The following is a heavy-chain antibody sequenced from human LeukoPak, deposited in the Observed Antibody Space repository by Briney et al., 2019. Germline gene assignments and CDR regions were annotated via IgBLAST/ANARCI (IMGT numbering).Heavy chain of an antibody. D-gene: IGHD3-10*01. CDR3: ARGDLLWPDQPNFDY. CDR1: GFTFNNYA. V-gene: IGHV3-23*01. CDR2: VNDGGGYT. Sequence: PGGSLRLSCAASGFTFNNYAMSWVRQAPGKGLEWVSTVNDGGGYTYYADSVKGRFTISRDNSKNTLYLQMNGLRAEDTAVYYCARGDLLWPDQPNFDYWGQGTLVTVSS. J-gene: IGHJ4*02.